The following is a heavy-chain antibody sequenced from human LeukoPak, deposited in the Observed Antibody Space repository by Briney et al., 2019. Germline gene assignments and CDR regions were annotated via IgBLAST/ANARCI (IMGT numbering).Heavy chain of an antibody. CDR1: GYTFTGYY. CDR3: ARASSGYCSGGSCYSDY. J-gene: IGHJ4*02. CDR2: INPNSDGT. D-gene: IGHD2-15*01. Sequence: ASVTVSCKASGYTFTGYYMHWVRQAPGQGLEWMGWINPNSDGTNCTQKFQGRVTMTRDTPISTAYMELSRLRSDDTAVYYCARASSGYCSGGSCYSDYWGQGTLVTVSS. V-gene: IGHV1-2*02.